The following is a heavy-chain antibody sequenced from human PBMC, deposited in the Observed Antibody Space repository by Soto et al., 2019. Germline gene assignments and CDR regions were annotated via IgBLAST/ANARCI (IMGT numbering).Heavy chain of an antibody. CDR1: GGTFSSYA. CDR3: ARDPPGSYCGGDCYSGFDP. Sequence: SVKVSCKASGGTFSSYAISWVRQAPGQGLEWMGGFIPIFGTANYAQKFQGRVTITADESTSTAYMELSSLRSEDTAVYYCARDPPGSYCGGDCYSGFDPWGQGTLVTVSS. V-gene: IGHV1-69*13. CDR2: FIPIFGTA. J-gene: IGHJ5*02. D-gene: IGHD2-21*02.